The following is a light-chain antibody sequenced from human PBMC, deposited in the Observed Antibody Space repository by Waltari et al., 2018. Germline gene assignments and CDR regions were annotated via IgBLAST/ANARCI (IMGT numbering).Light chain of an antibody. Sequence: DIVMTQSPDSLAVSLGERATIHCKSSQSLLQSSYNKNDLAWYQQKPGQPPKLLIYWASIRESDVPDRFSGSGSGTDFTLTISSLQAEDVAVYYCHQYYSTLWTFGQGTKVEIK. CDR3: HQYYSTLWT. J-gene: IGKJ1*01. CDR2: WAS. V-gene: IGKV4-1*01. CDR1: QSLLQSSYNKND.